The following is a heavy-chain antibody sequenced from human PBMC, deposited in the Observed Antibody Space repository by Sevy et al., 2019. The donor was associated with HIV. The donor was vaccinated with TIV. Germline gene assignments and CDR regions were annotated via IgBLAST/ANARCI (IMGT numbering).Heavy chain of an antibody. J-gene: IGHJ6*02. CDR1: GYAFTGFY. CDR2: INPISGAT. Sequence: ASVKVYCKASGYAFTGFYMHWVRQAPGQGLEWMGRINPISGATDDSQKFQGRVTMTRDTSISTAYLELSGLTSDDTAVYYCARAPTDFWTGGIGVWGQGTTVTVSS. D-gene: IGHD3-3*01. CDR3: ARAPTDFWTGGIGV. V-gene: IGHV1-2*06.